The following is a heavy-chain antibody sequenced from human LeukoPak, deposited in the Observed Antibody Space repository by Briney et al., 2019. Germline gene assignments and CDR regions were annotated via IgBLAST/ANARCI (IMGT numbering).Heavy chain of an antibody. V-gene: IGHV4-38-2*02. J-gene: IGHJ5*02. D-gene: IGHD5/OR15-5a*01. Sequence: SETLSLTCTVSGYSISSGYYWGWIRQPPGKGLEWIGYIYYSGSTNYNPSLKSRVTISVDTSKNQFSLKLSSVTAADTAVYYCARIAPAVYGGGWFDPWGQGTLVTVSS. CDR2: IYYSGST. CDR3: ARIAPAVYGGGWFDP. CDR1: GYSISSGYY.